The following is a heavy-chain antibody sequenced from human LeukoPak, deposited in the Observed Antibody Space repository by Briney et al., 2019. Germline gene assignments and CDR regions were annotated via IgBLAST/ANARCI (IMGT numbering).Heavy chain of an antibody. J-gene: IGHJ4*02. CDR1: GFTFTNAW. Sequence: GGSLRLSCAASGFTFTNAWMDWVRQPPGKGLEWVGRIFSKTDGGATDYAAPVKGRFIISRDDSKNTLYLQMNSLQTEDTAVYYCTDWDAARFDYWGQGSLVTVSS. CDR2: IFSKTDGGAT. D-gene: IGHD1-1*01. CDR3: TDWDAARFDY. V-gene: IGHV3-15*01.